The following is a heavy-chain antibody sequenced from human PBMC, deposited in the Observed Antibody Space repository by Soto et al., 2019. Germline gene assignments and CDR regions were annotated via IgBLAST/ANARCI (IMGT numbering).Heavy chain of an antibody. CDR2: MSYDGRNT. D-gene: IGHD3-10*02. CDR1: GFIFINNG. V-gene: IGHV3-30*18. J-gene: IGHJ5*02. Sequence: QVQLVESGGGLVQPGSSWRLSCLGFGFIFINNGMHWFRQTPGKGLEWVAFMSYDGRNTFYADSVKGRFTISRDNSKNTPFLHMSKLRAEEQAMYFCTNVRVADPALDPWGQGTLVTVSS. CDR3: TNVRVADPALDP.